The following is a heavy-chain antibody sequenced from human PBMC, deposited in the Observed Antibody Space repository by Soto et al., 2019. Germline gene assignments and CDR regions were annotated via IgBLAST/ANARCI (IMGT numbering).Heavy chain of an antibody. D-gene: IGHD3-10*01. J-gene: IGHJ4*02. V-gene: IGHV4-59*08. CDR2: IYYSGST. Sequence: QVQLQESGPGLVKPSETLSLTCTVSGGSISSYYWSWIRQPPGKGLEWIGYIYYSGSTNYNPSLKSRVTISVDTSKNQFSLTLSSVTAADTAVYYCARRTRITMVRGVITYYFDYWGQGTLVTVSS. CDR3: ARRTRITMVRGVITYYFDY. CDR1: GGSISSYY.